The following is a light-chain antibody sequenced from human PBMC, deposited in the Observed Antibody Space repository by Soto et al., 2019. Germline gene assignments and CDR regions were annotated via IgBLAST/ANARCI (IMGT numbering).Light chain of an antibody. CDR2: EVS. V-gene: IGLV2-8*01. J-gene: IGLJ1*01. CDR3: SAYTTSNTLI. CDR1: SNDVGGYNY. Sequence: QSVLTQPPSASGSPGQSVTISCAGTSNDVGGYNYVSWYQQHPGKAPKLMIFEVSQRPSGVPDRFSGSKSGNTASLTVSGLQAEDEANYYCSAYTTSNTLIFGTGTKVTVL.